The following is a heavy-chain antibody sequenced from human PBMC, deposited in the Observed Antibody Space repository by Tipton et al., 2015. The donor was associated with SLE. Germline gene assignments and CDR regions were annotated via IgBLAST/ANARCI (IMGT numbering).Heavy chain of an antibody. J-gene: IGHJ4*02. D-gene: IGHD3-16*01. V-gene: IGHV4-31*03. CDR2: VRYSGAT. Sequence: TLSLTCTVSGVSVSSGGYYWSWIRQHPGKGLEWIGSVRYSGATQYNPSLKSRLTLLVDTSKNQFSLTLSSVTAADTAVYYCARTDGGGATFFDHWGQGTLVTVSS. CDR1: GVSVSSGGYY. CDR3: ARTDGGGATFFDH.